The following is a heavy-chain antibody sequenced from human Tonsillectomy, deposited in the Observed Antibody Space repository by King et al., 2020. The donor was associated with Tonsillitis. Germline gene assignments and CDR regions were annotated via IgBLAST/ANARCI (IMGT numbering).Heavy chain of an antibody. CDR1: GYTFTSYG. D-gene: IGHD6-19*01. CDR3: ARDLLLSVAGIWTFDY. Sequence: VQLVESGAEVKKPGASVKVSCKASGYTFTSYGISWVRQAPGQGLEWVGWISAYNGNTNFAQNLQGRVTLTTDTSTTTAYMELRSLRSDDTAVYYCARDLLLSVAGIWTFDYWGQGTLVTVSS. CDR2: ISAYNGNT. J-gene: IGHJ4*02. V-gene: IGHV1-18*04.